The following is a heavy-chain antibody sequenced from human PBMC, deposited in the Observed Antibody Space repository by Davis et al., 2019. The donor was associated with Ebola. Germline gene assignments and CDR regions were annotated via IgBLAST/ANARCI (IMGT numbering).Heavy chain of an antibody. V-gene: IGHV5-51*01. D-gene: IGHD3-16*01. J-gene: IGHJ6*02. Sequence: GESLKISCKGSGYSFTSYWIGWVRQMPGKGLEWMGIIYPGDSDTGYSPSFQGQVTISADKSISTAYLQWSSLKASDTAMYYCARWGGYGGDYYYYGMDVWGQGTTVTVSS. CDR2: IYPGDSDT. CDR3: ARWGGYGGDYYYYGMDV. CDR1: GYSFTSYW.